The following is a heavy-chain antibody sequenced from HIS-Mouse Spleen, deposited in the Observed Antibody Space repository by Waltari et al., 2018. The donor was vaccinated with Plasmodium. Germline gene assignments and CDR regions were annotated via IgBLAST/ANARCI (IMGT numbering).Heavy chain of an antibody. CDR3: ARQRSADWCFDL. V-gene: IGHV4-39*01. CDR2: IYYSGST. J-gene: IGHJ2*01. Sequence: QLQLQESGPGLVKPSETLSLTCTVPGGSISSSSYYWGWIRQPPGKGLEWIGSIYYSGSTYYNPSLKSRVTISVDTSKNQFSLKLSSVTAADTAVYYCARQRSADWCFDLWGRGTLVTVSS. CDR1: GGSISSSSYY.